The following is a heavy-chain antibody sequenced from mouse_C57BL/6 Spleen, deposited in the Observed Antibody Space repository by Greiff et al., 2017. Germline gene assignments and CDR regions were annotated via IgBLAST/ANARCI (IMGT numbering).Heavy chain of an antibody. CDR3: ARRLWRNAMDY. V-gene: IGHV1-85*01. CDR1: GYTFTSYD. Sequence: QVQLQQSGPELVKPGASVKLSCRASGYTFTSYDINWVKQRPGQGLEWIGWLYPRDGSTKYNEKFKGKATLPVDTSASTAYMELHSLTSEDSAVYFCARRLWRNAMDYWGQGTSVTVSS. J-gene: IGHJ4*01. CDR2: LYPRDGST. D-gene: IGHD1-1*02.